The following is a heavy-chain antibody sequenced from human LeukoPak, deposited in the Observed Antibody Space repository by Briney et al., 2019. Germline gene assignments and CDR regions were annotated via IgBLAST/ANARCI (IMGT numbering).Heavy chain of an antibody. V-gene: IGHV4-34*01. J-gene: IGHJ4*02. Sequence: PSETLSLTCAVYGGSFSGYYWSWIRQPPGKGLEWIGEINHSGSTNYNPSLKSRVTISVDTSKNQFSLKLSPVTAADTAVYYCARARSSGWLSHFDYWGQGTLVTVSS. CDR2: INHSGST. CDR1: GGSFSGYY. CDR3: ARARSSGWLSHFDY. D-gene: IGHD6-19*01.